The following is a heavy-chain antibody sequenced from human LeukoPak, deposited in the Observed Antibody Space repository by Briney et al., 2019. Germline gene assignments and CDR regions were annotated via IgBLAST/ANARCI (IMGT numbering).Heavy chain of an antibody. V-gene: IGHV3-11*04. J-gene: IGHJ4*02. Sequence: TGGSLRLSCAASGFTFSDYYMSWIRQAPGKGLEWVSYISSSGSTIYYADSVKGRFTISRDNAKNSLYLQMNSLRAEDTAVYYCAKDREQQLGLYYFDYWGQGTLVTVSS. D-gene: IGHD6-13*01. CDR3: AKDREQQLGLYYFDY. CDR2: ISSSGSTI. CDR1: GFTFSDYY.